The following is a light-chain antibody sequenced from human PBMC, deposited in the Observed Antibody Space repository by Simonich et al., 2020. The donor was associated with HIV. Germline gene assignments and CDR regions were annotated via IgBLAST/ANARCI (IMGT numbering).Light chain of an antibody. Sequence: EIVLTQSPGTLSLSPGERATLSCRPSQSFSSSYFAWYQQKPGQAPRLLISGASSRATGIPDRVSGSGSGTDFTLTISSLQPEDFATYYCQQSHTTPYTFGQGTKLDIK. J-gene: IGKJ2*01. V-gene: IGKV3-20*01. CDR3: QQSHTTPYT. CDR1: QSFSSSY. CDR2: GAS.